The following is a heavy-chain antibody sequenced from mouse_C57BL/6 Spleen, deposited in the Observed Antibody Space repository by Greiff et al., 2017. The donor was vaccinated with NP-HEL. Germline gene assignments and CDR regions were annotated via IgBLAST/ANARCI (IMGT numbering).Heavy chain of an antibody. V-gene: IGHV1-55*01. Sequence: QVQLQQPGAELVKPGASVKMSCKASGYTFTSYWITWVKQRPGQGLEWIGDIYPGSGSTNYNEKFKSKATLTVDTSSSTATMQPSSLTSEDSAVYYCARRVLRLYYFDYWGQSTTLTVSS. CDR3: ARRVLRLYYFDY. J-gene: IGHJ2*01. D-gene: IGHD1-1*01. CDR2: IYPGSGST. CDR1: GYTFTSYW.